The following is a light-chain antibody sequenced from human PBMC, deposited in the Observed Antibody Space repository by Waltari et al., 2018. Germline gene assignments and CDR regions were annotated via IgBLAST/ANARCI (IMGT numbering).Light chain of an antibody. J-gene: IGKJ1*01. Sequence: DIVMNQSPLSLPVTPGEPASISCRSSQSLLHNNGYTYLTWYLQKPGQSPHLLIYLVSNRASGVPDRFSGSGSGTDFTLQISRVEAEDVGVYYCMQTLETPWTFGQGIKVEIK. V-gene: IGKV2-28*01. CDR3: MQTLETPWT. CDR1: QSLLHNNGYTY. CDR2: LVS.